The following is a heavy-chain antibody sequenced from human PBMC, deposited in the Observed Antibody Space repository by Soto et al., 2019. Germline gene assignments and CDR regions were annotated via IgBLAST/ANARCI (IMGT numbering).Heavy chain of an antibody. J-gene: IGHJ4*02. D-gene: IGHD3-9*01. CDR3: ARYDILTGYPLYFDY. CDR1: GFSFSTYW. Sequence: PGGSLRLSCAASGFSFSTYWMSWVRQAPGKGLEWVANINQDGTEKYYVSSVKGRFTISRDNAKNSLYLQMNSLRAEDTAVYYCARYDILTGYPLYFDYWGQGTLVTVSS. V-gene: IGHV3-7*03. CDR2: INQDGTEK.